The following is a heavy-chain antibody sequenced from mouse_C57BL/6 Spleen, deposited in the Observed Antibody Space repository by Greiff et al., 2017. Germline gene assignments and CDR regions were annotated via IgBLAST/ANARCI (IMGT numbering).Heavy chain of an antibody. J-gene: IGHJ4*01. CDR2: ISSGSSTI. V-gene: IGHV5-17*01. CDR1: GFTFSDYG. Sequence: DVMLVESGGGLVKPGGSLKLSCAASGFTFSDYGMHWVRQAPEQGLEWVAYISSGSSTIYYADTVKGRFTISRDNAKNTLFLQMTSLRSEDTAMYYCARRLRYYAMDYWGQGTSVTVSS. CDR3: ARRLRYYAMDY. D-gene: IGHD2-4*01.